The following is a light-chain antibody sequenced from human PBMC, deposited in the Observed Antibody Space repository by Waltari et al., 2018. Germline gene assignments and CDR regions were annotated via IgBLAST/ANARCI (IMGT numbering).Light chain of an antibody. CDR2: GNS. J-gene: IGLJ3*02. CDR1: SNNIGKYA. CDR3: STWDYSLTTGL. V-gene: IGLV1-44*01. Sequence: QSALTQEASVSGTVGQKVTLSCIGNSNNIGKYAVAWYQQISHGTPKTLMFGNSLSSGIPVRFFGSKSGTTASLTISGLQPEDEAVYYCSTWDYSLTTGLFGGGTKLTVI.